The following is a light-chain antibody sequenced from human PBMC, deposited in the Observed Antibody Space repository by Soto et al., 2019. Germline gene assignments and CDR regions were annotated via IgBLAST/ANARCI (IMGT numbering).Light chain of an antibody. CDR1: QDISSA. V-gene: IGKV1-6*01. J-gene: IGKJ1*01. Sequence: AIQLTQSPSSLSASVGDRVTITCRASQDISSALGWYQQKPGKVPKLLIYAASTLQSGVPSRFSGSGSGTDFTLTISSLQPEDFATYYCLLDFSYFWAFGQGTKVDIK. CDR3: LLDFSYFWA. CDR2: AAS.